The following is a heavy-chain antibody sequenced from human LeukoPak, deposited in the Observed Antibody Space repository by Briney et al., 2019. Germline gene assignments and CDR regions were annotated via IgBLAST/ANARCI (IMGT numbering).Heavy chain of an antibody. CDR1: GYTFTSYG. J-gene: IGHJ5*02. Sequence: ASVKVSCKASGYTFTSYGISWVRQAPGQGLEWMGWIIAYNGNTNYAQKLQGRVTMTTDTSTSTAYMDLKSLRSDDTAVYYCARGSGPYNWFDPWGQGTLVTVSS. CDR2: IIAYNGNT. CDR3: ARGSGPYNWFDP. D-gene: IGHD5-12*01. V-gene: IGHV1-18*01.